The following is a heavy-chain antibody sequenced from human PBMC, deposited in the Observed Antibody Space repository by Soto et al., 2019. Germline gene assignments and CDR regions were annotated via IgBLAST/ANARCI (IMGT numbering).Heavy chain of an antibody. CDR3: ARHPVYYYDSGTYYTFDS. V-gene: IGHV4-39*01. CDR2: IFYSGST. D-gene: IGHD3-10*01. Sequence: ETLSLTCTVSGGSINNKNFYWGWIRQPPGKGLEWIGSIFYSGSTYYNPSLKSRLTISVDTSKNQFSLWLSSVTAADTAVYYCARHPVYYYDSGTYYTFDSSGQGTLVTVSS. CDR1: GGSINNKNFY. J-gene: IGHJ4*02.